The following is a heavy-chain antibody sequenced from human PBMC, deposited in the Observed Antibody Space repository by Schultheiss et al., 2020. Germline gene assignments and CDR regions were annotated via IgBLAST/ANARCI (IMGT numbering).Heavy chain of an antibody. D-gene: IGHD6-13*01. CDR2: ISWNSGSI. J-gene: IGHJ6*03. CDR3: ARDQLDHHYYYYYMDV. Sequence: GGSLRLSCAASRFTLKSRCLRWVRQAPGKGLEWVSGISWNSGSIGYADSVKGRFTISRDNAKNSLYLQMNSLRADDTAVYYCARDQLDHHYYYYYMDVWGKGTTVTVAS. V-gene: IGHV3-9*01. CDR1: RFTLKSRC.